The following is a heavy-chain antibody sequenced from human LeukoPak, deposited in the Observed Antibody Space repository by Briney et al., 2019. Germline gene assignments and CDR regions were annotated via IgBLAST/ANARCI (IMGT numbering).Heavy chain of an antibody. Sequence: SETLPLTCAVYGGSFGGYYWSWIRQPPGKGLEWIGEINPSGSTNYNPTLKSRVTLSVDTSKNQFSLKLSSVTAADTAVYYCARGGRVYYDFWSGYVTPGFDYWGQGTLVTVSS. CDR1: GGSFGGYY. V-gene: IGHV4-34*01. CDR2: INPSGST. CDR3: ARGGRVYYDFWSGYVTPGFDY. J-gene: IGHJ4*02. D-gene: IGHD3-3*01.